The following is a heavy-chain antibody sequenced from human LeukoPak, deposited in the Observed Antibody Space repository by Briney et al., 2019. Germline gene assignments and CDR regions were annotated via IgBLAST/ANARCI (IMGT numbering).Heavy chain of an antibody. J-gene: IGHJ5*02. CDR1: GYTFTGYY. V-gene: IGHV1-2*02. CDR2: IDPNSGDT. D-gene: IGHD1-7*01. Sequence: ASVKVSCKASGYTFTGYYIHWVRQAPGQGLEWMGWIDPNSGDTHYAQNFQGRVTMTRDTSISTAYMELSRLRSDDTAVYYCARQTTRGRSWFDPWGQRTLVTVSS. CDR3: ARQTTRGRSWFDP.